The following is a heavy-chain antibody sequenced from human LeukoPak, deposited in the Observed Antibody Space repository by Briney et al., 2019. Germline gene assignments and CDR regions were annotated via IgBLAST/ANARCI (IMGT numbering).Heavy chain of an antibody. Sequence: GGSLRLSCAASGFTFSSYSMNWVRQAPGKGLEWVSSISSSSSYIYYADSVKGRFTISRDNAKNSLYLQMNSLRAEDTAVYYCARDPTIVVVRAAMFDYWGQGTLVTVSS. CDR2: ISSSSSYI. CDR1: GFTFSSYS. CDR3: ARDPTIVVVRAAMFDY. V-gene: IGHV3-21*01. J-gene: IGHJ4*02. D-gene: IGHD2-2*01.